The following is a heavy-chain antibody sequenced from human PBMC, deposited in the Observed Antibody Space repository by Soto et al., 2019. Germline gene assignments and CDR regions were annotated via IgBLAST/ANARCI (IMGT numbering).Heavy chain of an antibody. CDR2: IYWDDSK. CDR3: AHAYGGRSLY. CDR1: GFSLTTDRVG. J-gene: IGHJ4*02. Sequence: QITLKESGPTLVKPTQTLTLTCTFSGFSLTTDRVGVGWIGQPPGEALEWLAVIYWDDSKTYRPSLESRLTITKDTSKNQVALTMTNMDSVDTATYYCAHAYGGRSLYWGQGTLVTVSS. V-gene: IGHV2-5*02. D-gene: IGHD1-26*01.